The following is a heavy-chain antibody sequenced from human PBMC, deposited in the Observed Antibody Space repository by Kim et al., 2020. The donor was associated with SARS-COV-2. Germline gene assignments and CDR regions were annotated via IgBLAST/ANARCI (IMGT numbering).Heavy chain of an antibody. CDR3: ARHTSSWPYYYYGMDV. CDR2: IYPGDSDT. Sequence: ESLKISCKGSGYSFTSYWIGWVRQMPGKGLEWMGIIYPGDSDTRYSPSFQGQVTISADKSISTAYLQWSSLKASDTAMYYCARHTSSWPYYYYGMDVWGQGTTVTVSS. J-gene: IGHJ6*02. CDR1: GYSFTSYW. V-gene: IGHV5-51*01. D-gene: IGHD6-13*01.